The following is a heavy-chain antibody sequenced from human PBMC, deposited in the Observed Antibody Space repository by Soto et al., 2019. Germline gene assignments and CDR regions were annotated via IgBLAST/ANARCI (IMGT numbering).Heavy chain of an antibody. Sequence: PGGSLRLSCAASGFTFSSYGMHWVRQAPGKGLEWAAVISYDGSNKYYADSVKGRFTISRDNSKNTLYLQMNSLRAEDTAVYYCAKVSCSGGSCYLFSGYFDYRGQGTLVTVSS. CDR2: ISYDGSNK. CDR1: GFTFSSYG. D-gene: IGHD2-15*01. V-gene: IGHV3-30*18. J-gene: IGHJ4*02. CDR3: AKVSCSGGSCYLFSGYFDY.